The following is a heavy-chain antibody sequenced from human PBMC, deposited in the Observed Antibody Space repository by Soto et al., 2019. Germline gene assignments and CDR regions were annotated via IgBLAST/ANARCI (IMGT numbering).Heavy chain of an antibody. D-gene: IGHD6-19*01. CDR3: AKEWRVGLNKYSSGWGLLDY. J-gene: IGHJ4*02. CDR1: GFTFSSYA. CDR2: ISGSGGST. Sequence: EVQLLESGGGLVQPGGSLRLSCAASGFTFSSYAMSWVRQAPGKGLEWVSAISGSGGSTYYADSVKGRLTISRDNPKNTLYLQMNSLRAENTAVYYCAKEWRVGLNKYSSGWGLLDYWGQGTLVTVSS. V-gene: IGHV3-23*01.